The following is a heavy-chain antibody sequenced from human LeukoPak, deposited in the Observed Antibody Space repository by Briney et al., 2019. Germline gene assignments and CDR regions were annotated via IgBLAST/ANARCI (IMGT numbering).Heavy chain of an antibody. D-gene: IGHD1-26*01. CDR3: AREEPWELLPV. CDR1: GFTVSSNY. Sequence: GGSLRLSCAASGFTVSSNYMSWVRRAPGKGLEWVSVIYSGGSTYYADSVKGRFTISRDNSKNTLYLQMNSLRAEDTAVYYCAREEPWELLPVWGQGTLVTVSS. CDR2: IYSGGST. J-gene: IGHJ4*02. V-gene: IGHV3-53*01.